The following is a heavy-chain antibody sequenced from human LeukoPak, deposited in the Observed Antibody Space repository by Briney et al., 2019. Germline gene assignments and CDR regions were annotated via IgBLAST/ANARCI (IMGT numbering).Heavy chain of an antibody. CDR3: ARGRTLLY. CDR2: INHSGST. Sequence: PGGSLRLSCAASGFTFSDYSTNWVRQAPGKGLEWIGEINHSGSTNYNPSLKSRVTISVDTSKNQFSLKLSSVTAADTAVYYCARGRTLLYWDQGTLVTVSS. D-gene: IGHD1-26*01. V-gene: IGHV4-34*01. J-gene: IGHJ4*02. CDR1: GFTFSDYS.